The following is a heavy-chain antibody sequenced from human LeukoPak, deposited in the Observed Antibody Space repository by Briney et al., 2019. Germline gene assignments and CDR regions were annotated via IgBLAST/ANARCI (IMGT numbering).Heavy chain of an antibody. D-gene: IGHD2-15*01. CDR3: ARDRTRYCSGGSCYSSYGMDV. V-gene: IGHV3-21*01. J-gene: IGHJ6*02. Sequence: GGSLRLSCAVSGFTFSSYSMNWVRQAPGKGLEWVSSISSSSSYIYCADSVKGRFTISRDNAKNSLYLQMNSLRAEDTAVYYCARDRTRYCSGGSCYSSYGMDVWGQGTTVTVSS. CDR2: ISSSSSYI. CDR1: GFTFSSYS.